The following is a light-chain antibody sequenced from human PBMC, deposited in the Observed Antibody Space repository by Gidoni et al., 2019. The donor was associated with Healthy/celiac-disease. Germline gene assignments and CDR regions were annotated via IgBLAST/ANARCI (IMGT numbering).Light chain of an antibody. V-gene: IGLV2-14*01. J-gene: IGLJ3*02. CDR2: EVS. Sequence: QSALTQPASVSGSPGQSITISCPGTSSDVGGYNYVSWYQQHPGKAPKLMSYEVSNRPSGVSTRFSGSKSGTTASLTISGLQAEDEADYYCSSYTSSSTWVFGGGTKLTVL. CDR3: SSYTSSSTWV. CDR1: SSDVGGYNY.